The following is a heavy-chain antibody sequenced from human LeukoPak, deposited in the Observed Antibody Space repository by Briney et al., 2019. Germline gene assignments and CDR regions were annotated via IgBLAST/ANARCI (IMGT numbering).Heavy chain of an antibody. V-gene: IGHV1-2*02. J-gene: IGHJ5*02. Sequence: ASVKVSCKASGYTFTGYYMHWVRQAPGQGLEWMGWINPNSGDTNYAQKFRGRVTMTRDTSISTAYMELSRLRSDDTAVYYCARDLGSYDSSGYGNYWFDPWGQGTLVTVSS. D-gene: IGHD3-22*01. CDR1: GYTFTGYY. CDR3: ARDLGSYDSSGYGNYWFDP. CDR2: INPNSGDT.